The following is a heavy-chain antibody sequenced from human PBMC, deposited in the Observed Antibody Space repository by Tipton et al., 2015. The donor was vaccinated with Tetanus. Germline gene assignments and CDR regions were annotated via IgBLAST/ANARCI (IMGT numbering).Heavy chain of an antibody. D-gene: IGHD2-21*01. Sequence: TLSLTCTVSGGSTHGFYWTWIRQSAGKGLEWIGRIYGRGSTNYNPSLKSRVAMSMDTSRNQFSLTLTSVTVADTAFYFCARVLRYSAAGGWDDAFDIWGQGTLVTVPS. CDR1: GGSTHGFY. J-gene: IGHJ3*02. CDR3: ARVLRYSAAGGWDDAFDI. V-gene: IGHV4-4*07. CDR2: IYGRGST.